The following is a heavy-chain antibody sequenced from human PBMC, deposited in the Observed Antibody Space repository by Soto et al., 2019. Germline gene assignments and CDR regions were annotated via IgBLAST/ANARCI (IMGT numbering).Heavy chain of an antibody. CDR2: IYDSGST. CDR3: AREGYCSSTSCYRGGDY. V-gene: IGHV4-61*01. D-gene: IGHD2-2*02. Sequence: QVQLQESGPGLVKPSETLSLTCTVSGGSVSSGSYYWNWVRQPPGKGLEWIGYIYDSGSTNYNPALKSRVTISLDTSMNQFALKLSSVTAADTAVYYCAREGYCSSTSCYRGGDYWGQGTLVTVSS. CDR1: GGSVSSGSYY. J-gene: IGHJ4*02.